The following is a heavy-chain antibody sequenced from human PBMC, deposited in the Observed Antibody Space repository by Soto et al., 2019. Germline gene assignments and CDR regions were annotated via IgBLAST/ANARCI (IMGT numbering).Heavy chain of an antibody. CDR1: GYTFTSYD. Sequence: ASVKVSCKASGYTFTSYDINWVRQATGQGLEWMGWMNPNSGNTGYAQKFQGRVTMTRNTSISTAYMELSSLRSEDTAVYYCARSVEWLASFDYWGQGTLDTVSS. CDR2: MNPNSGNT. J-gene: IGHJ4*02. V-gene: IGHV1-8*01. D-gene: IGHD6-19*01. CDR3: ARSVEWLASFDY.